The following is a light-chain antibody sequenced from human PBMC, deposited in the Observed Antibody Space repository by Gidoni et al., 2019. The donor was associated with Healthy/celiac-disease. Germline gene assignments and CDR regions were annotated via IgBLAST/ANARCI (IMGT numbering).Light chain of an antibody. CDR3: QQYGSSPRT. CDR2: GAS. J-gene: IGKJ1*01. Sequence: EIVLTQSPGTLSLSPGERGTLSCRASQSVSSSYLAWYQQKPGQAPRLLIYGASSRATGIPDRFSGSGSGTDFTLTISRLEPEDFAVYYCQQYGSSPRTFXQXTKVXIK. V-gene: IGKV3-20*01. CDR1: QSVSSSY.